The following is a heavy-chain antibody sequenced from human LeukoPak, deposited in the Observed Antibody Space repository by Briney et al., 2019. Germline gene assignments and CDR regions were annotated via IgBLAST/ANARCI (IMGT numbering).Heavy chain of an antibody. J-gene: IGHJ4*02. D-gene: IGHD3-22*01. CDR3: ARDEAGSGYYSDY. V-gene: IGHV3-48*02. CDR1: RFTFSSYA. CDR2: ISGSSFTI. Sequence: GGSLRLSCAASRFTFSSYAMNWVRQAPGKGLEWVSYISGSSFTIYYADSVKGRFTISRDNAKNSLYLQMNSLRDEDTAVYYCARDEAGSGYYSDYWGQGTLVTVSS.